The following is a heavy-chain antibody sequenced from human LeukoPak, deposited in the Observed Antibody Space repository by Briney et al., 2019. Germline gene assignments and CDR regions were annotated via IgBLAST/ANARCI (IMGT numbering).Heavy chain of an antibody. CDR2: ISYSGST. J-gene: IGHJ3*02. Sequence: SETLSLTCSVSGDSISRHYWSWIRQPPGKGLEWIGYISYSGSTRYNPSFQSRVTISMEMSKTHFSLKLTSVTAADTAVYYCTRLLNNDNAGDPDTFDIWGPGTMATVSS. D-gene: IGHD4-17*01. V-gene: IGHV4-59*08. CDR1: GDSISRHY. CDR3: TRLLNNDNAGDPDTFDI.